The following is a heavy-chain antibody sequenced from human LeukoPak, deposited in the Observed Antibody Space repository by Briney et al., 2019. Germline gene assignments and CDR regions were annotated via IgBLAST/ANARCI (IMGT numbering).Heavy chain of an antibody. Sequence: SETLSLTCTVSGGSISSHYWSWIRQPPGKGLEWIGYIYYSGSTNYNPSHKSRVTISVDTSKNQFSLKLSSVTAADTAVYYCASVYYYDSSGFDPWGQGTLVTVSS. D-gene: IGHD3-22*01. CDR3: ASVYYYDSSGFDP. V-gene: IGHV4-59*11. CDR2: IYYSGST. CDR1: GGSISSHY. J-gene: IGHJ5*02.